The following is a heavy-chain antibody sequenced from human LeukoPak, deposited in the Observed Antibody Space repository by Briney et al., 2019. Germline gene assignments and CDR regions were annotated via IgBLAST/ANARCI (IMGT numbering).Heavy chain of an antibody. CDR2: IYASGST. D-gene: IGHD4-23*01. CDR1: GGSISSGSYY. V-gene: IGHV4-61*02. J-gene: IGHJ5*02. CDR3: ARDSYGGHYWFDP. Sequence: SQTLSLTCSVSGGSISSGSYYWSWIRQPAGKGLEWIGRIYASGSTNYNPSLKSRLTISVDTSKNQFSLKLSSVTAADTAVYYCARDSYGGHYWFDPWGQGTLVTVSS.